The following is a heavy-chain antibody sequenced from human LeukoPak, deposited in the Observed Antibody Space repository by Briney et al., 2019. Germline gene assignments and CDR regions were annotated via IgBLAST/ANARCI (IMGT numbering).Heavy chain of an antibody. J-gene: IGHJ3*02. CDR3: ARLPLSVAAVGAFDM. CDR2: IYYSGST. V-gene: IGHV4-39*01. D-gene: IGHD6-19*01. Sequence: SETLSLTCTVSGGSISSSSYYWGWIRQPPGKGLEWIGSIYYSGSTYYNPSLKSRVTISVDTSKNQFSLNLSSVTAADTAVYYCARLPLSVAAVGAFDMWGQGTMVTVSS. CDR1: GGSISSSSYY.